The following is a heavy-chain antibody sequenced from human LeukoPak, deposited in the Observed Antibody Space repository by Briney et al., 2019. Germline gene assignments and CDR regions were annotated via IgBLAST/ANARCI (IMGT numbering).Heavy chain of an antibody. CDR3: AKDTSVVFDAFDI. J-gene: IGHJ3*02. Sequence: PGGSLRLSCAASGFTFDDYAMHWVRQAPGKGLEWVSGISWNSGSIGYADSVKGRFTISRDNAKNSLYLQMNSLRAEDMALYYCAKDTSVVFDAFDIWGQGTMVTVSS. CDR2: ISWNSGSI. D-gene: IGHD2-15*01. V-gene: IGHV3-9*03. CDR1: GFTFDDYA.